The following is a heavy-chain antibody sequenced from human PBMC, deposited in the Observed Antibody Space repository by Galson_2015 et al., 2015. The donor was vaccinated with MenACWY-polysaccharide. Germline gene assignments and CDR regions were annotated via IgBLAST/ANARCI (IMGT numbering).Heavy chain of an antibody. Sequence: SVKVSCKASGGAFSDYGYYWVRQARGQGLEWMGRIIPMAGRTNYAQRVQGRVTITADTSTRTAYMELSSLKSEDTAVYYCARVQCDGGICYFGLWGQGTLVTVSS. J-gene: IGHJ5*02. CDR3: ARVQCDGGICYFGL. CDR1: GGAFSDYG. CDR2: IIPMAGRT. D-gene: IGHD2-15*01. V-gene: IGHV1-69*04.